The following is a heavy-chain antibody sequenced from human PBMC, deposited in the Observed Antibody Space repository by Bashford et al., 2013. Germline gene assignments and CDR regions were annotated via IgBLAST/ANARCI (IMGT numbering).Heavy chain of an antibody. Sequence: VRQGSREGPRVGRLIYXGSTTSLYAASVKGRFTISKDNSKNLVFLQMNDLRVEDTAVYYCARDEMTKIAADWGQGALVTVSS. CDR3: ARDEMTKIAAD. D-gene: IGHD6-13*01. J-gene: IGHJ4*02. V-gene: IGHV3-66*01. CDR2: IYXGSTT.